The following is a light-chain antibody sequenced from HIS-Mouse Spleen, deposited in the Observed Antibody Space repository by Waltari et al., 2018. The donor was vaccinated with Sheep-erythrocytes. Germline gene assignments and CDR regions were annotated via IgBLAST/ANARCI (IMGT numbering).Light chain of an antibody. CDR2: EVS. CDR3: SSYAGSNNWV. Sequence: QSALTQPPSASGSTGQSVTISCTGTSSSVGGYTYVSWYQQHPGKAPNLMIYEVSKRPSGVPDRFSGSKSGNTASLTVSGLQAEDEADYYCSSYAGSNNWVFRGGTKLTVL. V-gene: IGLV2-8*01. CDR1: SSSVGGYTY. J-gene: IGLJ3*02.